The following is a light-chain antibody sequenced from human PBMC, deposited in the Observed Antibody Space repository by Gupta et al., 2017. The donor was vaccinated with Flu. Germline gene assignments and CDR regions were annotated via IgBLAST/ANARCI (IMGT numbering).Light chain of an antibody. V-gene: IGLV4-69*01. Sequence: LVLPPSPSASASLGASVTLTCTLSSGHSSYAIAWHPQQPEKGPRYLMKLNSDGSHSKGDEIPGRFSGSSSGAAPSLTISRRKEEEEADYYCQTGGTGSLGVFGGGTKLTVL. CDR2: LNSDGSH. CDR3: QTGGTGSLGV. J-gene: IGLJ3*02. CDR1: SGHSSYA.